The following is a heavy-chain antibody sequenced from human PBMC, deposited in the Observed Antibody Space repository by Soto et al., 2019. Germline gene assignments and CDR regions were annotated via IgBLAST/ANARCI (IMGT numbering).Heavy chain of an antibody. Sequence: QVQLVQSGAEVKKPGSSVKVSCQASGGTFSRYAISWVRQAPGQGLEWMGGIIPILGTAHYAQKFQGRLTITADASTSTSYLELSSLRSDDTAVFYGASSTYYYDSSGYEYYGLDVWGQGTTVTVSS. CDR2: IIPILGTA. CDR1: GGTFSRYA. V-gene: IGHV1-69*01. D-gene: IGHD3-22*01. J-gene: IGHJ6*02. CDR3: ASSTYYYDSSGYEYYGLDV.